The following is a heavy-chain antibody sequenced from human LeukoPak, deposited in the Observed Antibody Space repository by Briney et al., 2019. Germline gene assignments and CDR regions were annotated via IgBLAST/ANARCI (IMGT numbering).Heavy chain of an antibody. CDR3: AKRRGIYGSGSYSNFDY. V-gene: IGHV3-23*01. CDR2: ISGSGTST. D-gene: IGHD3-10*01. Sequence: GGSLRLSCAASEFTFSSYALSWVRQAPGKGLEWVSAISGSGTSTYYADSVKGRFTISRDNSKNTLYLQMNSLRAEDTAVYYCAKRRGIYGSGSYSNFDYWGQGTLVTVSS. CDR1: EFTFSSYA. J-gene: IGHJ4*02.